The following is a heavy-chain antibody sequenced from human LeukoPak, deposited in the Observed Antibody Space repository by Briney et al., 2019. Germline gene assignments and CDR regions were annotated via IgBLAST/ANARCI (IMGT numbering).Heavy chain of an antibody. J-gene: IGHJ4*02. Sequence: SETLSLTCTVSGGSLSSYYWSWLRQPPGKGLDWIGYISYPGSTNYNPSLTSRVTISIDTSKNQFTLKLSSVTAADTAVYYCARSGTGLLRYYFDYWGQGTLITVSS. D-gene: IGHD3-22*01. CDR3: ARSGTGLLRYYFDY. CDR1: GGSLSSYY. CDR2: ISYPGST. V-gene: IGHV4-59*08.